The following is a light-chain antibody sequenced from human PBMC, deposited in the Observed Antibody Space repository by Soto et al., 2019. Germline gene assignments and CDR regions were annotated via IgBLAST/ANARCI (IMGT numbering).Light chain of an antibody. Sequence: QSALTQPASVSGSPGQSITISCTGASSDFGNFNYVSWYQQHPGKVPKLIIYEVTSRPSGVSNRFSGSKSDNTASLTISWLQAEDEAYYYCSSYTSINTQLFGGGTKLTVL. CDR1: SSDFGNFNY. V-gene: IGLV2-14*01. CDR2: EVT. CDR3: SSYTSINTQL. J-gene: IGLJ3*02.